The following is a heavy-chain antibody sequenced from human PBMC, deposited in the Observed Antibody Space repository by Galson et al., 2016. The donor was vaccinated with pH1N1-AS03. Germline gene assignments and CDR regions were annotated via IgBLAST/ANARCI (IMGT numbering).Heavy chain of an antibody. CDR3: LGDAHRGFDY. V-gene: IGHV7-4-1*02. J-gene: IGHJ4*02. CDR1: GYNFNSWG. Sequence: SVKVSCKASGYNFNSWGINWVRQAPGQGLEWMGWINTQTGMPTYAPGFIGRFVLSMDPSGSTAYVQINSLNADDTGVYYCLGDAHRGFDYWGQGTLVTASS. CDR2: INTQTGMP.